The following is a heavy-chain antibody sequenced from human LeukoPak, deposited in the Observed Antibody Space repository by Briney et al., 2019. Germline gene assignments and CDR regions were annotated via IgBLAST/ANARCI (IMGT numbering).Heavy chain of an antibody. D-gene: IGHD3-10*01. CDR1: GVTFSNYA. V-gene: IGHV3-23*01. CDR2: ISGSGGST. CDR3: AKAGGWFGELLQTSADNWFDP. J-gene: IGHJ5*02. Sequence: GGSLRLSCAASGVTFSNYAMSWVRQAPGKGLEWVSVISGSGGSTYYADSVKGRFTISRDNPKNMLYLQMNSLRAEDTAVYYCAKAGGWFGELLQTSADNWFDPWGQGTLVTVSS.